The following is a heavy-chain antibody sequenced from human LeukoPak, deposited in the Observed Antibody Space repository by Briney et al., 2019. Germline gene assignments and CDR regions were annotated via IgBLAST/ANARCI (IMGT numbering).Heavy chain of an antibody. J-gene: IGHJ4*02. V-gene: IGHV3-21*01. Sequence: GGSLRLSCAASGFTFSSYSMNWVRQAPGKGLEWVSSISSSSSYIYYADSVKGRFTISRDNAKNSLYLQMNSLRAEDTAVYYCARVSAESMGAVDYWGQGTLVTVSS. D-gene: IGHD1-26*01. CDR2: ISSSSSYI. CDR3: ARVSAESMGAVDY. CDR1: GFTFSSYS.